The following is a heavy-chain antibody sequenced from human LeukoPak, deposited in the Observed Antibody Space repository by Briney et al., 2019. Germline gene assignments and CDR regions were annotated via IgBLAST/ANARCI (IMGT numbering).Heavy chain of an antibody. D-gene: IGHD1-26*01. J-gene: IGHJ6*03. Sequence: PGGSLRLSCAASGFTFSNYWMYWVRQAPGKGLEWVSRINNDGSSRSYADSVKGRFTISRDNAKNTLYLQMNSLSPDDTAVYFCARDPYSGNYGNDYYYYMDVWGKGTTVTISS. V-gene: IGHV3-74*01. CDR3: ARDPYSGNYGNDYYYYMDV. CDR1: GFTFSNYW. CDR2: INNDGSSR.